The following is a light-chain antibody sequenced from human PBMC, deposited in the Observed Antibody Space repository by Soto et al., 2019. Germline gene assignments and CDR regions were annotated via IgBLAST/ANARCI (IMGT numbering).Light chain of an antibody. V-gene: IGLV2-14*01. J-gene: IGLJ1*01. CDR3: SSYTSDNRDYV. Sequence: QSVLTQPASVSGSPGQSITISCTGSSSDVGAYTSVSWYQQHPGKAPKLMIYEVSNRPSGVSRRFSGSKSGNTASLTISGLQAEDEAHYYCSSYTSDNRDYVFGTGTKVT. CDR1: SSDVGAYTS. CDR2: EVS.